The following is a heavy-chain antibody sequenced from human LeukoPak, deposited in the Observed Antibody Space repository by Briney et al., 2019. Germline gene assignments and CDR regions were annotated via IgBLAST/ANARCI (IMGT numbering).Heavy chain of an antibody. V-gene: IGHV3-74*01. CDR1: GFTFSSYL. CDR2: IISDGSST. Sequence: GWSLTLSCAASGFTFSSYLMHWVRQAPGKGLVWVSRIISDGSSTNYADSVKGRFTISRGNAKNTLYLQMNSLRAEDTTVYYCVRDVNPIGTDFDYWGQGTLVTVSS. D-gene: IGHD1-14*01. J-gene: IGHJ4*02. CDR3: VRDVNPIGTDFDY.